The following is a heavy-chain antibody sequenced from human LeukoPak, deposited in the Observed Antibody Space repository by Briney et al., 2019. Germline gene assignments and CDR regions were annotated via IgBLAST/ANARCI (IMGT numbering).Heavy chain of an antibody. Sequence: SETLSLTCTVSGGSISSYYWSWIRQPPGKGLEWIGYIYYSGSTNYNPSLKSRVTISVDTSKNQFSLKLSSVTAADTAVYYCARYLSGYWHNWFDPWGQGTLVTVS. CDR3: ARYLSGYWHNWFDP. CDR2: IYYSGST. D-gene: IGHD3-22*01. V-gene: IGHV4-59*01. J-gene: IGHJ5*02. CDR1: GGSISSYY.